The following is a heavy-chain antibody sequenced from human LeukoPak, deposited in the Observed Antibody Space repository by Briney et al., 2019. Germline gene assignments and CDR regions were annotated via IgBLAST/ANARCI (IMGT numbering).Heavy chain of an antibody. Sequence: ASVKVSCKASGYTFTGYYMHWVRQAPGQGLEWMGWINPNSGGTNYAQKFQGRVTMTRDTSISTAYMELSSLRSEDTAVYYCATRGNYYDSSGYYGPWDYWGQGTLVTVSS. CDR2: INPNSGGT. CDR3: ATRGNYYDSSGYYGPWDY. CDR1: GYTFTGYY. D-gene: IGHD3-22*01. V-gene: IGHV1-2*02. J-gene: IGHJ4*02.